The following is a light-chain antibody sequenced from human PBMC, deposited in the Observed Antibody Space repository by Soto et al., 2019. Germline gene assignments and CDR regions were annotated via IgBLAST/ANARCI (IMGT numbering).Light chain of an antibody. J-gene: IGLJ1*01. CDR1: SSDVGGYNY. V-gene: IGLV2-14*01. Sequence: QSVLTQPASVSGSPGQSITISCTGTSSDVGGYNYVSWYQQHPGKAPKLMIYDVSNRPSGVSNRFSGSKSGNTASLTISGLQAEDEADYYCSSQTCSSTYVFGTGTKVTVL. CDR3: SSQTCSSTYV. CDR2: DVS.